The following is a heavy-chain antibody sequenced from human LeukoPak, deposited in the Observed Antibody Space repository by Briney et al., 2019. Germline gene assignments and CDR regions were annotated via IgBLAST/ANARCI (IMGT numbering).Heavy chain of an antibody. J-gene: IGHJ5*02. V-gene: IGHV4-34*01. CDR3: ARGGVRGVIIKNWFDP. D-gene: IGHD3-10*01. CDR2: INHSGST. CDR1: GGSFSGYY. Sequence: SETLSLTCVVYGGSFSGYYWSWIRQPPGKGLEWIGEINHSGSTDYNPSLKSRVTISVDTSKNQFSLKLSSVTAADTAVSYCARGGVRGVIIKNWFDPWGQATLVTVSS.